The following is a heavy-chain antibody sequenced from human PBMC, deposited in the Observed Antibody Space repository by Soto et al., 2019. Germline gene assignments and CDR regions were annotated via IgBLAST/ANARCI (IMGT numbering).Heavy chain of an antibody. J-gene: IGHJ4*02. D-gene: IGHD2-2*01. CDR2: ISGSGGST. V-gene: IGHV3-23*01. CDR3: AKDWPVPAPMDDVSFNY. Sequence: EVQLLESGGGLVQPRGSLSLSCAASGFSFRSYAMSWVRQASGKGLECVSAISGSGGSTYYADSVKGRFTISRDNSKNTLYLQMNSLRTEDTAVYYCAKDWPVPAPMDDVSFNYWGQGTLVTVSS. CDR1: GFSFRSYA.